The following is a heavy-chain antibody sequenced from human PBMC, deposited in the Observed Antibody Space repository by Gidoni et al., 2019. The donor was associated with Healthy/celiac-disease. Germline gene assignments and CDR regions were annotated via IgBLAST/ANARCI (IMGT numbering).Heavy chain of an antibody. CDR1: GFTFSSYG. D-gene: IGHD6-19*01. CDR2: RSYDGSNK. Sequence: QVHLVESGGGVVQPGRSLRLSCAASGFTFSSYGMHWVRQAPGKGLEWLAVRSYDGSNKYYADAVKGRVTTTRDNSKNTRYLQMNSLRAEDTAVYYCAKDLRGSGWDEDYWGQGTLVTVSS. CDR3: AKDLRGSGWDEDY. V-gene: IGHV3-30*18. J-gene: IGHJ4*02.